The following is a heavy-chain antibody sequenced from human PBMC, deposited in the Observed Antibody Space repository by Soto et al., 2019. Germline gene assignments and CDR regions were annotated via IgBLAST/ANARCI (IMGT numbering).Heavy chain of an antibody. V-gene: IGHV1-18*01. CDR1: GYSFTTYG. D-gene: IGHD3-10*01. CDR2: ISGYGGIT. Sequence: VQLVQSGAEVKSPGASVKVSCRSSGYSFTTYGFSWVRQAPGRGLEWMGYISGYGGITHYAEKFRGRVIMTTDTSTTTAYLDLRSLRSDDTAVYYCATYYTGSGSYYRFDSWGQGTLVTVSS. J-gene: IGHJ4*02. CDR3: ATYYTGSGSYYRFDS.